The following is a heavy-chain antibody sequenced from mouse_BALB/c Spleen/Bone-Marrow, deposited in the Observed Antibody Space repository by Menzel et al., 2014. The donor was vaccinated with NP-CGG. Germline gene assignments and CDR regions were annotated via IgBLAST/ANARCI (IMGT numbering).Heavy chain of an antibody. J-gene: IGHJ3*01. CDR1: GFSLTSYG. V-gene: IGHV2-2*02. CDR3: ARNLGDGYSFAY. Sequence: VQLVESGPGLVQPSQSLSITCTVSGFSLTSYGVHWVRQSPGKGLEWLGVIWSGGNTDYNVAFISRLSISKDNSKSQVFFKMNSLQANDTAIYYCARNLGDGYSFAYWGQGTLVTVSA. D-gene: IGHD2-3*01. CDR2: IWSGGNT.